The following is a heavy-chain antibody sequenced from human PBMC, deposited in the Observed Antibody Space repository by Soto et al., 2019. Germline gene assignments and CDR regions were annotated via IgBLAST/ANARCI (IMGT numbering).Heavy chain of an antibody. CDR1: GGSFSGYY. J-gene: IGHJ4*02. Sequence: SETLSLTCAVYGGSFSGYYWSWIRQPPGKGLEWIGEINHSGSTNYNPSLKSRVTISVDTSKNQFSLKLSSVTAADTAVYYCARAGQLSYFDYWGQGALVTVSS. D-gene: IGHD6-6*01. CDR3: ARAGQLSYFDY. V-gene: IGHV4-34*01. CDR2: INHSGST.